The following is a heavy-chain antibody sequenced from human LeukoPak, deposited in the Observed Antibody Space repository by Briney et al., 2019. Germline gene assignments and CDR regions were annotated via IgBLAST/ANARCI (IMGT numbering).Heavy chain of an antibody. V-gene: IGHV3-7*01. D-gene: IGHD6-25*01. CDR3: ATSHHTSSGQNFDY. CDR1: GLTLSDYW. J-gene: IGHJ4*02. Sequence: GGSMRLSCEASGLTLSDYWMSWVRQAPGKGLEWVANINQDGSAKYYVDSVKGRFTISRDNADSSLYLQMNALRADDTAMYYCATSHHTSSGQNFDYWGQGTLVSVSS. CDR2: INQDGSAK.